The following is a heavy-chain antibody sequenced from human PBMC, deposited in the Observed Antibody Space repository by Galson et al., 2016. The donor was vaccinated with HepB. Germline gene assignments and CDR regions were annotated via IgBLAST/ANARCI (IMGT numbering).Heavy chain of an antibody. V-gene: IGHV4-39*07. J-gene: IGHJ3*02. D-gene: IGHD5-12*01. CDR2: IYYSAST. Sequence: GKGLEWIGSIYYSASTYYNPSLKSRVTISIDTSKAQISLSLSSVTAADTAVYYCARLEDGYDKRYAIDTWGLGTMVTVSS. CDR3: ARLEDGYDKRYAIDT.